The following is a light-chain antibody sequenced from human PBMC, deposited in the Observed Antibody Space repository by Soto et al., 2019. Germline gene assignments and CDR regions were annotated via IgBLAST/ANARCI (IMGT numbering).Light chain of an antibody. J-gene: IGKJ1*01. V-gene: IGKV3-20*01. Sequence: EIVLTQSPGTLSLSPWERATLSCRASQSVSSSYLAWYQQKPGQAPRLLIYGASNRATGIPDRFSGSGSGTGFTLTISRLEPEDFAVYYCQQYGSSGTFGQGTKVDIK. CDR1: QSVSSSY. CDR2: GAS. CDR3: QQYGSSGT.